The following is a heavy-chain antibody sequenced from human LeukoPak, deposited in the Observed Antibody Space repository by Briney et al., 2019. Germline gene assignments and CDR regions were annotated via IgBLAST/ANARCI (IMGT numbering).Heavy chain of an antibody. J-gene: IGHJ4*02. Sequence: PGGSLRLSCAASGFTCRSYEMNWVRQAPGKGLEWVSYISSSGSTIYYADSVNGRFTISRDSAKNSLYLQMNSLRAEDTAVYYCARPLWFGDTGDYWGQGTLVAVSS. D-gene: IGHD3-10*01. CDR2: ISSSGSTI. CDR3: ARPLWFGDTGDY. CDR1: GFTCRSYE. V-gene: IGHV3-48*03.